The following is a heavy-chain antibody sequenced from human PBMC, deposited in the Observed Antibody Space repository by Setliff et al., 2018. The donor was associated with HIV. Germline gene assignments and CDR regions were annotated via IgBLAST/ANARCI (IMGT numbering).Heavy chain of an antibody. J-gene: IGHJ4*02. CDR3: ARGGYYYDSGSSFDS. D-gene: IGHD3-10*01. CDR1: GASISDVIW. CDR2: MYHSGTT. V-gene: IGHV4-4*02. Sequence: SETLSLTCAASGASISDVIWWSWVRHSPGKGLEWIGEMYHSGTTKYNPSLKSRVTISLDKSRNQFSLQVTSMTAADTAVYYCARGGYYYDSGSSFDSWGQGTLVTVSS.